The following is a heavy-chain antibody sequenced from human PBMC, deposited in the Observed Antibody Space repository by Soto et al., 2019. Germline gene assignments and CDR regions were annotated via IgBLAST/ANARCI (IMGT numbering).Heavy chain of an antibody. Sequence: SETLSLTCSVSGGSVSNYYWSWVRQPPGKRLEWIGYIYYTGTHDYNPSLRGRATISVDTSKDQFSLKLTSVTAADTAVYYCARDRDRHSSGLPYFDPRGQVLLVTFST. J-gene: IGHJ5*02. D-gene: IGHD3-22*01. CDR1: GGSVSNYY. V-gene: IGHV4-59*02. CDR3: ARDRDRHSSGLPYFDP. CDR2: IYYTGTH.